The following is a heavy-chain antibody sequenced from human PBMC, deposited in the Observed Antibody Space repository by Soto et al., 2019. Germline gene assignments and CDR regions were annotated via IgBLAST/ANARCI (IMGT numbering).Heavy chain of an antibody. D-gene: IGHD3-9*01. CDR1: GGSISSGGYY. Sequence: SETLSLTCTVSGGSISSGGYYWSWIRQHPGKGLEWIGYIYYSGSTYYNPSLKSRVTISVDTSKNQFSLKLSSVTAADTAVYYCARGATLRYFDWLGIFDPWGQGTLVTVSS. CDR3: ARGATLRYFDWLGIFDP. J-gene: IGHJ5*02. CDR2: IYYSGST. V-gene: IGHV4-31*03.